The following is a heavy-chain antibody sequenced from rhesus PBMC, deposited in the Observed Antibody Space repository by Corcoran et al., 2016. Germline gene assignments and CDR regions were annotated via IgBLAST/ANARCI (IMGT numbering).Heavy chain of an antibody. Sequence: DVQLVESGGGLVKPGGSLRLSCVASGFTFSSYEMHWVRQAPGKGLEWVSVISERVVTTHDADSVQGRFTISRDNAKNSLFLQMNRLRAEDTAVYYCTRSPPTVAALAHLDYWGQGVLVTVSS. D-gene: IGHD4-29*01. CDR1: GFTFSSYE. CDR3: TRSPPTVAALAHLDY. J-gene: IGHJ4*01. CDR2: ISERVVTT. V-gene: IGHV3-100*02.